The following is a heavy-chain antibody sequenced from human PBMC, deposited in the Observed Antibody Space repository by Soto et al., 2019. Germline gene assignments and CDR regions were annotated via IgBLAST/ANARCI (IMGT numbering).Heavy chain of an antibody. J-gene: IGHJ4*02. V-gene: IGHV1-18*01. Sequence: ASVKVSCKVSGYTLTELSMHWVRQAPGQGLEWMGWISADNGNTNYAQKLQGRVTMTTDTSTSTAYMELRSLRSDVTAVYYCARDNGYESDYWGQGTLVTVSS. CDR3: ARDNGYESDY. CDR1: GYTLTELS. D-gene: IGHD5-12*01. CDR2: ISADNGNT.